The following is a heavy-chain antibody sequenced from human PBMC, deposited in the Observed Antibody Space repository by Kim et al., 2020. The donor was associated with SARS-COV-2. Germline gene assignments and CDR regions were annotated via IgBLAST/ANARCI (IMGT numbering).Heavy chain of an antibody. CDR3: ARGYGDYRN. CDR2: INHSGST. D-gene: IGHD4-17*01. J-gene: IGHJ4*02. V-gene: IGHV4-34*01. Sequence: SETLSLTCAVYGGSFSGYYWSWIRQPPGKGLEWIGEINHSGSTNYNPSLKSRVTISVDTSKNQFSLKLSSVTAADSAVYYCARGYGDYRNWGQGTLVTVS. CDR1: GGSFSGYY.